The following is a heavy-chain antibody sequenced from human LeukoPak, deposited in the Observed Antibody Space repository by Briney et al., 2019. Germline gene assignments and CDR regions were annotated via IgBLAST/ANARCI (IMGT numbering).Heavy chain of an antibody. V-gene: IGHV4-30-2*01. CDR1: GGSISSGGNY. D-gene: IGHD2-21*02. CDR3: ARRFSTLAYCGGDCYLNWFDP. CDR2: IYQSAGT. Sequence: SQTLSLTCTVSGGSISSGGNYWSWIRQPPGKGLEWIGYIYQSAGTYYNPPLKSRVTISVDRSKNQFSLKLSSVTAADTAVYYCARRFSTLAYCGGDCYLNWFDPWGQGTLVTVSS. J-gene: IGHJ5*02.